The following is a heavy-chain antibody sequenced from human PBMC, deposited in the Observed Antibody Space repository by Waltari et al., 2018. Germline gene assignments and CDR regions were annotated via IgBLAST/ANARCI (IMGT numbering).Heavy chain of an antibody. Sequence: QVQLQESGPGLVKPSQTLSLPCTVSGGSISSGSYYWSWIRQPAGKGLEWIGYIYTSGSTNYNPSLKSRVTISVDTSKNQFSLKLSSVTAADTAVYYCARGLEMATILDYWGQGTLVTVSS. CDR3: ARGLEMATILDY. J-gene: IGHJ4*02. V-gene: IGHV4-61*09. D-gene: IGHD5-12*01. CDR2: IYTSGST. CDR1: GGSISSGSYY.